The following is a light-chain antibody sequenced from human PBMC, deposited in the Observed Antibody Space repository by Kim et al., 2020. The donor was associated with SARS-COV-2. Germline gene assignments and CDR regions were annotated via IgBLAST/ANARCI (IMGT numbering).Light chain of an antibody. CDR3: QQRSNWPRT. CDR1: QSVRSY. J-gene: IGKJ1*01. CDR2: DAS. V-gene: IGKV3-11*01. Sequence: EIVLTQSPATLSLSPGERATLSCRASQSVRSYLAWNPQKPGQAPKLLIYDASNRSTGIPARFSGSGSETDFTLTISGLEPGDFAVYYCQQRSNWPRTFGQGSKVDSK.